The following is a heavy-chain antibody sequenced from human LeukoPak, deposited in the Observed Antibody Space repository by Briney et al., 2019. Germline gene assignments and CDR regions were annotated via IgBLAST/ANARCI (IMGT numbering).Heavy chain of an antibody. CDR2: INPSGGIT. J-gene: IGHJ4*02. Sequence: ASVMVSCKASGYTFTTYHMHWVRQAPGQGLEWMGIINPSGGITSYAQKFQGRVTMPRDTSTSTVNMELSSLRSEDTAVYYCARAYYYDSSGPIHYFDYWGQGTLVTVSS. CDR3: ARAYYYDSSGPIHYFDY. V-gene: IGHV1-46*01. CDR1: GYTFTTYH. D-gene: IGHD3-22*01.